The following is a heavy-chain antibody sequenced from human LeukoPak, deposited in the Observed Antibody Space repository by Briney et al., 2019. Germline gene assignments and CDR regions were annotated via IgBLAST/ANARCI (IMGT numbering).Heavy chain of an antibody. CDR3: AKDRLGIAAAGHYYYYYMDV. CDR2: IRYDGSNK. D-gene: IGHD6-13*01. CDR1: GFTFSSYG. J-gene: IGHJ6*03. V-gene: IGHV3-30*02. Sequence: GGSLRLSCAASGFTFSSYGMHWVRQAPGKGLEWVAFIRYDGSNKYYADSVKGRFTISRDNSKNTLYLQMNSLRAEDTAVYYCAKDRLGIAAAGHYYYYYMDVWGKGTTVTISS.